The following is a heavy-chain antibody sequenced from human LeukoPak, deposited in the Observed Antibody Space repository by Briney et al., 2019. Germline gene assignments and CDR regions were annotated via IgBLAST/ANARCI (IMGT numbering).Heavy chain of an antibody. J-gene: IGHJ5*02. CDR3: ARLPHYYDISDSFGVVPFDP. V-gene: IGHV5-10-1*01. CDR1: GYSFTSYW. D-gene: IGHD3-22*01. CDR2: IDPSDSYI. Sequence: GESLRISCKGSGYSFTSYWISWVRQMPGKGLEWMGRIDPSDSYINYSPSFQGLVTISADKSISTAYLQWSSLKASDTAMYYCARLPHYYDISDSFGVVPFDPWGHGTQVTVSS.